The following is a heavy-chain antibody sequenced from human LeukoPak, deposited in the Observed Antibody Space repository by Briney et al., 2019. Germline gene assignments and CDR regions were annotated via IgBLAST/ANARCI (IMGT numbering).Heavy chain of an antibody. CDR3: ARFGASSYYYYGMDV. CDR1: GFTFSSYA. J-gene: IGHJ6*02. CDR2: ISYDGSNK. D-gene: IGHD3-10*01. Sequence: GGSLRLSCAASGFTFSSYAMHWVRQAPGKGLEWVAVISYDGSNKYYADSVKGRFTISRDNAKNSLYLQMNSLRAEDTAVYYCARFGASSYYYYGMDVWGQGTTVTVSS. V-gene: IGHV3-30-3*01.